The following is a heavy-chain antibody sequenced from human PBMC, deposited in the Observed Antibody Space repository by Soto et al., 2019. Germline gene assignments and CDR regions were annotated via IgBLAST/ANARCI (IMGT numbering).Heavy chain of an antibody. J-gene: IGHJ4*02. CDR1: GFTFSGSA. V-gene: IGHV3-73*01. CDR2: IRSKANTYAT. D-gene: IGHD6-6*01. Sequence: GGSLRLSCAASGFTFSGSAMHWVRQTSGKGLEWVGRIRSKANTYATAYAASVKGRFTISRDDSKNTAYLQMSSLKTEDTAVYYCVRHVSDTSSGGYFDFWGQGTLVTVSS. CDR3: VRHVSDTSSGGYFDF.